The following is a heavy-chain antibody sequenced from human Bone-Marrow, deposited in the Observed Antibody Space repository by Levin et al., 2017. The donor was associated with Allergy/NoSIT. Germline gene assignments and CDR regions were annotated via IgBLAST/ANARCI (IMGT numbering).Heavy chain of an antibody. CDR1: GVSITSGSYY. J-gene: IGHJ6*03. Sequence: PSETLSLTCTVSGVSITSGSYYWSWIRQPAGKGLEWIGHSYTSGNITYNPSLKSRVTISLDTSKNQFSLKLRSVTAADTAVYYCARVLQYSSYYTDVWGKGTMVTVSS. CDR2: SYTSGNI. D-gene: IGHD2-21*01. V-gene: IGHV4-61*09. CDR3: ARVLQYSSYYTDV.